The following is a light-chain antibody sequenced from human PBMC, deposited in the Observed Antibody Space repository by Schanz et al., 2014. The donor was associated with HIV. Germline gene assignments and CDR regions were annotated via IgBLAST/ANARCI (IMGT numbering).Light chain of an antibody. CDR3: QTWGTGIWL. CDR2: LNSDGSH. CDR1: SGHSSYA. J-gene: IGLJ2*01. Sequence: HLVLTQSPSASASLGASVKLTCTLSSGHSSYAIAWHQQQPQKGPRYLMNLNSDGSHNKGDGIPDRFSGTSSGAERYLTISSLQSEDEADYYCQTWGTGIWLFAGGTKLTVL. V-gene: IGLV4-69*01.